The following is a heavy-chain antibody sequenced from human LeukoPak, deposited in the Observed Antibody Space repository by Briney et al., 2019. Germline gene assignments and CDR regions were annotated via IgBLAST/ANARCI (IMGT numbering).Heavy chain of an antibody. V-gene: IGHV1-2*02. J-gene: IGHJ3*02. Sequence: ASVKVSCKASGYTFTNYAMHWVRQAPGQGLEWMGWINPNSGGTNYAQKFQGRVTMTRDTSISTAYMELSRLRSDDTAVYYCAREDYDSSGYWVGDAFDIWGQGTMVTVSS. CDR2: INPNSGGT. D-gene: IGHD3-22*01. CDR3: AREDYDSSGYWVGDAFDI. CDR1: GYTFTNYA.